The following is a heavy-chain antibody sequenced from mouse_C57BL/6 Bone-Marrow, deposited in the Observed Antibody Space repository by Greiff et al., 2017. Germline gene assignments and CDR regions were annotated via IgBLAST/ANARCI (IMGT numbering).Heavy chain of an antibody. D-gene: IGHD1-1*01. CDR2: IYPGSGNT. V-gene: IGHV1-66*01. Sequence: QVQLKESGPELVKPGASVKISCKASGYSFTSYYIHWVKQRPGQGLEWIGWIYPGSGNTKYNEKFKGKDTLTADTSSSTAYMQLSSLTSEDSAVYYCAKGGYYGSIPWFAYWGQGTLVTVSA. J-gene: IGHJ3*01. CDR3: AKGGYYGSIPWFAY. CDR1: GYSFTSYY.